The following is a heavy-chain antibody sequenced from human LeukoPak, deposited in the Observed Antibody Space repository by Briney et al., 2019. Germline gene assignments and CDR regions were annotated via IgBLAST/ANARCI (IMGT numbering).Heavy chain of an antibody. CDR3: ARVRYDYAWGSYRPPFDY. CDR1: GGSISSGGYY. J-gene: IGHJ4*02. CDR2: MYYSGST. Sequence: SETLSLTCTVSGGSISSGGYYWSWIRQHPGKGLEWIGYMYYSGSTYYNPSLKSRASISVDTSKNQFSLKLSSVTAADTAVYYCARVRYDYAWGSYRPPFDYWGQGTLVTVFS. V-gene: IGHV4-31*03. D-gene: IGHD3-16*02.